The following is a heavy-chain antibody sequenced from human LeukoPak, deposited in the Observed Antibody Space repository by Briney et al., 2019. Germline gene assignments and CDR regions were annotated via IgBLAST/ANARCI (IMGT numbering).Heavy chain of an antibody. V-gene: IGHV3-7*01. CDR2: IKQDGSEK. Sequence: PGGSLRLSCAASGFTFSSYWMSWVRQAPGKGLEWVANIKQDGSEKYYVDSVKGRFTISRDNAKNSLYLQMNSLRAEDTAVYYCARAHSSGYYGPTYYYYYYMDVWGKGTTVTISS. CDR1: GFTFSSYW. CDR3: ARAHSSGYYGPTYYYYYYMDV. D-gene: IGHD3-22*01. J-gene: IGHJ6*03.